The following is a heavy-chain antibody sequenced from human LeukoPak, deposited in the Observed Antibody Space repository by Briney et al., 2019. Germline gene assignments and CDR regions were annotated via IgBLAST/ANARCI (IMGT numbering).Heavy chain of an antibody. V-gene: IGHV4-59*12. CDR1: GGSISSYY. Sequence: PSETLSLTCTVSGGSISSYYWSWIRQPPGKGLEWIGYIYYSGSTNYNPSLKSRVTISVDRSKNQFSLKLSSVTAADTAVYYCARGMYGDYPQNWFDPWGQGTLVTVSS. D-gene: IGHD4-17*01. CDR2: IYYSGST. CDR3: ARGMYGDYPQNWFDP. J-gene: IGHJ5*02.